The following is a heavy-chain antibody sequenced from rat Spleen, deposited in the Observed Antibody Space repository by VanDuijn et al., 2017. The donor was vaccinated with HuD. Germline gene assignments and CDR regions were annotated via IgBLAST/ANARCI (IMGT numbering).Heavy chain of an antibody. D-gene: IGHD1-12*02. CDR3: TTDSYFDGTYYPGGFDY. Sequence: EVQLVESGGGLVRPGRSMKLSCAASGFTFSNYYMAWVRQAPTKGLEWVASISTGGGNTYYPDSVKGRFTISRDTAQNTLYLQMDSLRSEDTATYYCTTDSYFDGTYYPGGFDYWGQGVMVTVSS. CDR2: ISTGGGNT. V-gene: IGHV5-25*01. CDR1: GFTFSNYY. J-gene: IGHJ2*01.